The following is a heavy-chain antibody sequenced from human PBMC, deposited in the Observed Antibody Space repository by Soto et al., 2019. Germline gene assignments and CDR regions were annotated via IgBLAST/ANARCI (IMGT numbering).Heavy chain of an antibody. Sequence: GSLRLSCAASGFTFSSYDMHWVRQATGKGLEWVSGIGTAGDTYYPGSVKGRFTISRENVKNSLYLQMNSLRAEDTAVYYCVRAQSNGCFGCWGPGTLVTVSS. D-gene: IGHD3-22*01. CDR3: VRAQSNGCFGC. J-gene: IGHJ4*02. CDR2: IGTAGDT. V-gene: IGHV3-13*01. CDR1: GFTFSSYD.